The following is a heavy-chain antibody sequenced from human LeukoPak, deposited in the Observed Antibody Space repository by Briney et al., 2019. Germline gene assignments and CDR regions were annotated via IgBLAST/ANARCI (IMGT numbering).Heavy chain of an antibody. Sequence: ASVKVSCKVSGYTLTELSMHWVRQAPGQGLEWMGIINPSGGSTSYAQKFQGRVTMTRDTSTSTVYMELSSLRSEDTAVYYCAIAAATGYYYYYGMDVWGQGTTVTVSS. J-gene: IGHJ6*02. D-gene: IGHD6-13*01. CDR3: AIAAATGYYYYYGMDV. V-gene: IGHV1-46*03. CDR2: INPSGGST. CDR1: GYTLTELS.